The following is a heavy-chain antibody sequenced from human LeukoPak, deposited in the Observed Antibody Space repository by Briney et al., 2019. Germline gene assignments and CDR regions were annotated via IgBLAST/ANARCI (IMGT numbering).Heavy chain of an antibody. CDR1: GYTFTGYH. Sequence: ASVKVSRKTSGYTFTGYHIHWVRQAPGEGLEWMGRIIPKSGDANYAQQFQGRIIMTRDTSSSTVYMEVIRLKSDDTAVYYCARSGSGSSWFGGTLWAFDIWGQGTMVTVSS. CDR3: ARSGSGSSWFGGTLWAFDI. J-gene: IGHJ3*02. D-gene: IGHD6-13*01. V-gene: IGHV1-2*06. CDR2: IIPKSGDA.